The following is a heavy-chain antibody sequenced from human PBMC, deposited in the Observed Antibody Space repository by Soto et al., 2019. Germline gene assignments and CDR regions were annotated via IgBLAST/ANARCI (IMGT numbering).Heavy chain of an antibody. Sequence: QVQLVESGGGVVQPGRSLRLSCAASGFTFSSYGMHWVRQAPGKGLEWVAVISYDGSNKYYADSVKGRFTISRDNSKNTLYLQMNSLRAEDTAVYYCAKVIWRLRLGPYFDYWGQGTLVTVSS. V-gene: IGHV3-30*18. CDR3: AKVIWRLRLGPYFDY. CDR2: ISYDGSNK. J-gene: IGHJ4*02. D-gene: IGHD3-16*01. CDR1: GFTFSSYG.